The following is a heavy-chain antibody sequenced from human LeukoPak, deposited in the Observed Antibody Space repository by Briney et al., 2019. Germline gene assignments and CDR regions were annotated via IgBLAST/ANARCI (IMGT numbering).Heavy chain of an antibody. CDR3: AKGQGTMIVVVITFDY. D-gene: IGHD3-22*01. Sequence: GGTLRLSCAASGFTFSSYGMSWVRQAPGKWLEWVSAISGSGGSTYYADSVKGRFTISRDNSKNTLYLQMNRLRAEDTAVYYCAKGQGTMIVVVITFDYWGQGTLVTVSS. J-gene: IGHJ4*02. CDR1: GFTFSSYG. V-gene: IGHV3-23*01. CDR2: ISGSGGST.